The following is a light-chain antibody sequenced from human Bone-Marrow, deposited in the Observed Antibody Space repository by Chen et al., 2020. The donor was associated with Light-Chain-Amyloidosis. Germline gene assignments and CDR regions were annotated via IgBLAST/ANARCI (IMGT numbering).Light chain of an antibody. CDR2: WAS. CDR3: QQHYDTPWT. V-gene: IGKV4-1*01. Sequence: DIVMTQSPDSLAVSLGERATINCKSSQSVLYSSNNKNYLAWYQQKTGQPPKLLIYWASIRESGVPERFSGSGSGTDFTLTITTLQAEDVAVYYCQQHYDTPWTFGQGTKVEIK. CDR1: QSVLYSSNNKNY. J-gene: IGKJ1*01.